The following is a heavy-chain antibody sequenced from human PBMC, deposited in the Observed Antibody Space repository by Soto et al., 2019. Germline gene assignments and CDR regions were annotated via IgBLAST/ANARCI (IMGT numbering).Heavy chain of an antibody. CDR1: GFTFSSYA. D-gene: IGHD5-12*01. Sequence: PGGSLRLSCAASGFTFSSYAMHWVRQAPGKGLEWVAVISYDGSNKYYADSVKGRFTISRDNSKNTLYLQMNSLRAEDTAVYYCARGYSGYDPYRFDYWGQGTLVTVSS. CDR2: ISYDGSNK. CDR3: ARGYSGYDPYRFDY. J-gene: IGHJ4*02. V-gene: IGHV3-30-3*01.